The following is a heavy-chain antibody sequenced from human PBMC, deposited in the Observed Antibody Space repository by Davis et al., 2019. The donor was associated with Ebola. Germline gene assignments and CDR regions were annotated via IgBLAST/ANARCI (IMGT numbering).Heavy chain of an antibody. CDR3: ARGGYSNYGGYYMDV. CDR1: GFTFSSYW. Sequence: PGGSLRLSCAASGFTFSSYWMHWVRQAPGKGLVWVSRINSDGSSTSYADSVKGRFTISRDNAKNTLYLQMNSLRAEDTAVYYCARGGYSNYGGYYMDVWGKGTTVTVSS. V-gene: IGHV3-74*01. CDR2: INSDGSST. D-gene: IGHD4-11*01. J-gene: IGHJ6*03.